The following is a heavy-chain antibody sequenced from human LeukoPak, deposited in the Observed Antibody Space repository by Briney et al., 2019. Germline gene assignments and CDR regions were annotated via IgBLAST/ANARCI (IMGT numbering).Heavy chain of an antibody. J-gene: IGHJ4*02. V-gene: IGHV3-30-3*01. D-gene: IGHD2-2*03. Sequence: PGRSLRLSCAASGFTFSSYAMHWVRQAPGKGLHWVAVISYGGSNKYYADSVKGRFTISRDNSKNTLYLQLNSLRPEDTALYYCARDGYCSSTGCSAYFFDSWGQGTLVTVSS. CDR3: ARDGYCSSTGCSAYFFDS. CDR2: ISYGGSNK. CDR1: GFTFSSYA.